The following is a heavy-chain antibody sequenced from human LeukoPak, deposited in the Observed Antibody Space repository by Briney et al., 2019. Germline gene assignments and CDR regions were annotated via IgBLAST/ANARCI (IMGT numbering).Heavy chain of an antibody. CDR3: AAAIWDCSSTSCYRFRFDY. Sequence: PGGALRLSCAASGFTFSSYGMHWVRQAPGKGLEWVTFIRYDGSDKYYADSVKGRFTISRDNSKNTRYLQMNSLRAEDTAVYYCAAAIWDCSSTSCYRFRFDYWDQGTLVTVSS. CDR2: IRYDGSDK. V-gene: IGHV3-30*02. D-gene: IGHD2-2*02. J-gene: IGHJ4*02. CDR1: GFTFSSYG.